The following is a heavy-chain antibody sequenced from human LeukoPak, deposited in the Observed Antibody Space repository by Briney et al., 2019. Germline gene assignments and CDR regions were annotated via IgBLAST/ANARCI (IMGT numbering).Heavy chain of an antibody. J-gene: IGHJ4*02. V-gene: IGHV4-38-2*02. D-gene: IGHD6-6*01. CDR1: GYSISSGYY. CDR3: ARDPYSSSRPFDY. CDR2: IYYSGST. Sequence: SETLSLTCTVSGYSISSGYYWGWIRQPPGKGLEWIGSIYYSGSTYYNPSLKSRVTVSVDTSKNQFSLKLSSVTAADTAVYYCARDPYSSSRPFDYWGQGTLVTVSS.